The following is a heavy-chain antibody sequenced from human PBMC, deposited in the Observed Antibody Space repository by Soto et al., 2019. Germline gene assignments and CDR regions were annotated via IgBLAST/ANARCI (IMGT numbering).Heavy chain of an antibody. CDR1: GGSISSGGYS. J-gene: IGHJ4*02. V-gene: IGHV4-30-2*01. CDR2: IYHSGST. Sequence: LQLQESGSGLVKLSQTLSLTCAVSGGSISSGGYSWSWIRQPPGKGLEWIGYIYHSGSTYYNPSLKSRVTISVDRSKNQFSLKLSSVTAADTAVYYCARSYAGNSWSFDYWGQGTLVTVSS. CDR3: ARSYAGNSWSFDY. D-gene: IGHD6-13*01.